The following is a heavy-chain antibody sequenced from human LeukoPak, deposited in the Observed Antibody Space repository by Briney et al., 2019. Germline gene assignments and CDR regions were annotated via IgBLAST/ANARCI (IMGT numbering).Heavy chain of an antibody. V-gene: IGHV3-11*01. D-gene: IGHD6-13*01. CDR2: ISSSGSTI. CDR1: GFTFSDYY. Sequence: GGSLRLSCAASGFTFSDYYMSWIRQAPGKGLEWVSYISSSGSTIYYADSVKGRFTISRDNAKNSLYLQMNSLRAEDTAVYYCARRASGATPLLAAAAFDYWGQGTLVTVSS. J-gene: IGHJ4*02. CDR3: ARRASGATPLLAAAAFDY.